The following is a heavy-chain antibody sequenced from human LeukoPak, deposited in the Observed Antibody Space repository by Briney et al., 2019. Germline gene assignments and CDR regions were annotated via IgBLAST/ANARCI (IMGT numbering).Heavy chain of an antibody. J-gene: IGHJ4*02. V-gene: IGHV3-23*01. Sequence: PGGSLRLSCAASGFTFSSYGMSWVRQAPGKGLEWVSAISGSGGSTYYADSVKGRFTISRDNSKNTLYLQMNSLRAEDTAVYYCAKAKRGATFGFDYWGQGTLVTVSS. CDR1: GFTFSSYG. CDR2: ISGSGGST. CDR3: AKAKRGATFGFDY. D-gene: IGHD1-26*01.